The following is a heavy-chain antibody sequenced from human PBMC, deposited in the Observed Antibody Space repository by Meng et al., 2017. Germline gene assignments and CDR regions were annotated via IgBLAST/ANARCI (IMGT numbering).Heavy chain of an antibody. J-gene: IGHJ4*02. CDR2: IKQDGSEK. V-gene: IGHV3-7*01. D-gene: IGHD3-9*01. CDR3: ARTLRYCDWFLPYYFDY. CDR1: GFTFSSYW. Sequence: GESLKISCAASGFTFSSYWMSWVRQAPGKGLEWVANIKQDGSEKYYVDSVKGRFTISRDNAKNSLYLQMNSLRAEDTAVYYCARTLRYCDWFLPYYFDYWGQGTLVTVSS.